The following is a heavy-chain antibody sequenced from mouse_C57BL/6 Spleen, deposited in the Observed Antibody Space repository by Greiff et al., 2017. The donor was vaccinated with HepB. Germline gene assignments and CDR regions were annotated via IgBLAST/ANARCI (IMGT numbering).Heavy chain of an antibody. Sequence: VQLQQPGAELVRPGTSVKLSCKASGYTFTSYWMHWVKQRPGQGLEWIGVIDPSDSYTNYNQKFKGKATLTVDTSSSTAYMQLSSLTSEDSAVYYCARAGAYYYGSSHWYFDVWGTGTTVTVSS. CDR1: GYTFTSYW. D-gene: IGHD1-1*01. CDR3: ARAGAYYYGSSHWYFDV. CDR2: IDPSDSYT. J-gene: IGHJ1*03. V-gene: IGHV1-59*01.